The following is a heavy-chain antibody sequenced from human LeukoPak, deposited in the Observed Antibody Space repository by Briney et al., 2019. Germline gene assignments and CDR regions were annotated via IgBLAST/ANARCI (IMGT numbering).Heavy chain of an antibody. D-gene: IGHD3-22*01. Sequence: SVKVSCKASGGTFSSYAISWVRQAPGQGLEWMGGIIPIFGTANYAQKFQGRVTITTDESTSTAYMELSRLRSEDTAVFFCARGWNYCDSSGYYYRTPPIYWYFDLWGRGTLVTVSS. CDR1: GGTFSSYA. CDR3: ARGWNYCDSSGYYYRTPPIYWYFDL. CDR2: IIPIFGTA. V-gene: IGHV1-69*05. J-gene: IGHJ2*01.